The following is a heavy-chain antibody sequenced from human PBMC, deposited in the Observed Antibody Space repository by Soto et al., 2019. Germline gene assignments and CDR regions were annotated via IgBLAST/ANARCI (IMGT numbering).Heavy chain of an antibody. Sequence: QVQLQESGPGLVKPSETLSLTCTVSGGSISSYYWSWIRQPPGKGLEWIGYIYYSGSTNYNPSLKSRVTISVDTSNNQFSLKLSSVTAADTAVYYCARELFGRSVWFDPWGQGTLVTVSS. CDR2: IYYSGST. J-gene: IGHJ5*02. CDR3: ARELFGRSVWFDP. CDR1: GGSISSYY. D-gene: IGHD3-10*01. V-gene: IGHV4-59*01.